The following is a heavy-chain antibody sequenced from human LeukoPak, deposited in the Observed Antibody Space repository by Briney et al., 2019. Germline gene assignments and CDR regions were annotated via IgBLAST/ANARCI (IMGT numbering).Heavy chain of an antibody. CDR2: IYYSGST. CDR3: ARWGIAAHGDGDY. D-gene: IGHD6-13*01. V-gene: IGHV4-39*01. J-gene: IGHJ4*02. CDR1: GGSISSSSYY. Sequence: SETLSLTCTVSGGSISSSSYYWGWIRQPPGKGLEWIGSIYYSGSTYYNPSLKSRVTISVDTSKNQFSLKLSSVTAADTAVYYCARWGIAAHGDGDYWGQGTLVTVSS.